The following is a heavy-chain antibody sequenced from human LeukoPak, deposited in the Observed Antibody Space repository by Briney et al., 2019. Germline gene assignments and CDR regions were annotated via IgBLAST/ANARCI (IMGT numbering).Heavy chain of an antibody. CDR2: IYFSGST. Sequence: KASETLSLTCTVSGASISSSTYYWGWIRQPPGKGLEWIGSIYFSGSTNYNPSLKSRVTISVDTSKNQFSLKLSSVTAADTAVYYCARTSRYSRYSYYYLDVWGKGTTVTVSS. D-gene: IGHD6-13*01. J-gene: IGHJ6*03. CDR3: ARTSRYSRYSYYYLDV. CDR1: GASISSSTYY. V-gene: IGHV4-39*07.